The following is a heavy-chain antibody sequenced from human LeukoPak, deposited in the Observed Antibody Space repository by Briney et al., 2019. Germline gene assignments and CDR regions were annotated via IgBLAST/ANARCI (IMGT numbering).Heavy chain of an antibody. V-gene: IGHV1-24*01. CDR1: GYTLTELS. CDR3: ATAGWELLYDTHLPYFDY. J-gene: IGHJ4*02. D-gene: IGHD1-26*01. CDR2: FDPEDGET. Sequence: ASVKVSCKVSGYTLTELSMHWVRQAPGKGLEWMGGFDPEDGETIYAQKFQGRVTMTEDTSTDTAYMELSSLRSEDTAVYYCATAGWELLYDTHLPYFDYWGQGTLVTVSS.